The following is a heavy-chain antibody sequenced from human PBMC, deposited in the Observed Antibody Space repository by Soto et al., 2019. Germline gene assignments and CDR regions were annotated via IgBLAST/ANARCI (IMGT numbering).Heavy chain of an antibody. Sequence: EVQLLESGGGLVQPGGSLRLSCAASGFTFSGYAMSWVRQAPGKGLEWVSAISGSGGSTYYADSVKGRFTISRDNSKNTLYLQMNSLRAEDTAVYYCAKDTGNYYYYYMDVWGKGTTVTVSS. J-gene: IGHJ6*03. CDR3: AKDTGNYYYYYMDV. CDR1: GFTFSGYA. V-gene: IGHV3-23*01. CDR2: ISGSGGST.